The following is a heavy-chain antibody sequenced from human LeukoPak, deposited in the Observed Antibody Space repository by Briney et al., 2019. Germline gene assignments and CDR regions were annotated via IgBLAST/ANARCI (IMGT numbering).Heavy chain of an antibody. CDR3: ARGYLPYSSNWIRDRFRFDP. J-gene: IGHJ5*02. D-gene: IGHD6-13*01. CDR2: IGTAGDT. Sequence: GRSLRLSCEASGFTFSSYAMHWVRQATGKGLEWVSAIGTAGDTYYPGSVKGRFTISRENAKNSLYLQMNSLRAGDTAVYYCARGYLPYSSNWIRDRFRFDPWGQGTLVTVSS. V-gene: IGHV3-13*01. CDR1: GFTFSSYA.